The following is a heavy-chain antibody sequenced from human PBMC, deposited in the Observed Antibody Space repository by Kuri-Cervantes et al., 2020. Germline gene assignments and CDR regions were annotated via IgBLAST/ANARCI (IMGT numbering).Heavy chain of an antibody. Sequence: GSLRLSCTVSGGSISSYYWSWIRQPPGKGLEWIGYIYYSVSTNYNPSLKSRVTISVDTSKNQFSLKLSSVTAADTAVYYCARGLYSSGWYGGGYWFDPWGQGTLVTVSS. V-gene: IGHV4-59*01. D-gene: IGHD6-19*01. CDR2: IYYSVST. J-gene: IGHJ5*02. CDR3: ARGLYSSGWYGGGYWFDP. CDR1: GGSISSYY.